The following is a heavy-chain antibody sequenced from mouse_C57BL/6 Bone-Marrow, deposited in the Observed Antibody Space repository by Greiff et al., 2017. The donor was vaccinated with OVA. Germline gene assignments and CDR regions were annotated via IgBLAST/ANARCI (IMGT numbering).Heavy chain of an antibody. CDR3: ARGTTVVDY. CDR1: GYTFTSYW. V-gene: IGHV1-50*01. D-gene: IGHD1-1*01. Sequence: VQLQQPGAELVKPGASVKLSSKASGYTFTSYWMQWVKQRPGQGLEWIGEIDPSDSYTNYNQKFKGKATLTVDTSSSTAYMQLSSLTSEDSAVYYCARGTTVVDYWGQGTTLTVSS. J-gene: IGHJ2*01. CDR2: IDPSDSYT.